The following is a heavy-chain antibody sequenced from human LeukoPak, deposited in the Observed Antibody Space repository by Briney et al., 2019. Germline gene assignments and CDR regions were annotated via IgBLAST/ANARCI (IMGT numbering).Heavy chain of an antibody. D-gene: IGHD5-18*01. J-gene: IGHJ4*02. V-gene: IGHV1-2*02. CDR3: ARVDTAMVIYYFDY. Sequence: ASVKVSCKASGYTFTSYDINWVRQAPGQGLEWIGCINPNSGGTNYAQKFQGRVTMTRDTSISTAYMELSRLRSDDTAVYYCARVDTAMVIYYFDYWGQGTLVTVSS. CDR2: INPNSGGT. CDR1: GYTFTSYD.